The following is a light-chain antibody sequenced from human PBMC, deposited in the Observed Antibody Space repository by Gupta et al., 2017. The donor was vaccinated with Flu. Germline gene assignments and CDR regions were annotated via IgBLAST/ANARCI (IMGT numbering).Light chain of an antibody. CDR1: QSIRFY. CDR3: QQSYSTPKT. J-gene: IGKJ1*01. Sequence: GDRVTITCRASQSIRFYLNWYQQKPGKAPKLLISAASSLQSGVPSRFSGSGSGTDFTLTISSLQPEDFATYYCQQSYSTPKTFGQGTKVEIK. CDR2: AAS. V-gene: IGKV1-39*01.